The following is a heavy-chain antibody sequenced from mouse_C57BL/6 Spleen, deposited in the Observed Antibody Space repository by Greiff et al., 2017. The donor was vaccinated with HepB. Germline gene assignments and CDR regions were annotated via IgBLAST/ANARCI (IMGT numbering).Heavy chain of an antibody. CDR3: ARYYSNYYWYFDV. CDR2: IYPGGGYT. D-gene: IGHD2-5*01. V-gene: IGHV1-63*01. Sequence: VQLQQSGAELVRPGTSVKMSCKASGYTFTNYWIGWAKQRPGHGLEWIGDIYPGGGYTNYNEKFKGKATLTADKSSSTAYMQFSSLTSEDSAIYYCARYYSNYYWYFDVWGTGTTVTVSS. CDR1: GYTFTNYW. J-gene: IGHJ1*03.